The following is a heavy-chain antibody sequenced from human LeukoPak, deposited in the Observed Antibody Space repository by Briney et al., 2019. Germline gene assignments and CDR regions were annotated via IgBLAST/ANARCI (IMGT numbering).Heavy chain of an antibody. V-gene: IGHV3-7*03. CDR3: AIGGYCGATNCYIAY. D-gene: IGHD2-2*02. CDR1: GFTFSNYW. CDR2: INRDGSER. J-gene: IGHJ4*02. Sequence: GGSLRLSCAASGFTFSNYWMTWVRQAPGKGLEWVANINRDGSERYYVDSVKGRFTISRDDAKSSLYLQMNSLSAEDSAAYYCAIGGYCGATNCYIAYWGQGTLVTVSS.